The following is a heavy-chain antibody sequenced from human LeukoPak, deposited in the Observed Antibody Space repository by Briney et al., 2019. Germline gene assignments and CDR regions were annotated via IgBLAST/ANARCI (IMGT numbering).Heavy chain of an antibody. CDR1: GVSFSGYY. J-gene: IGHJ6*02. CDR2: IKHSGST. Sequence: SETLSLTCAVYGVSFSGYYLSWIRQPPGKGLEWLGEIKHSGSTNYNPSLKSRVTITVDTSKNQFSLKLSSVTAADTAVYYCARGPTRSVYSSSWYVYYYGMDVWGQGTTVTGSS. D-gene: IGHD6-13*01. CDR3: ARGPTRSVYSSSWYVYYYGMDV. V-gene: IGHV4-34*01.